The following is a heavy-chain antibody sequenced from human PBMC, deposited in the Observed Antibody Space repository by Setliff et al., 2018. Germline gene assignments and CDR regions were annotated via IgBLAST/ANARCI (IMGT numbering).Heavy chain of an antibody. D-gene: IGHD3-22*01. V-gene: IGHV4-4*08. J-gene: IGHJ4*02. Sequence: SETLSLTCTVSGGSISSYYWSWIRQPPGKGLEWIGYIYTRGSTNYNPSLRSRVTISVDTSKKQYSLNLSSVTAADTGVYYCARDSALHSYHYDSSGYLDYWGQGALVTVSS. CDR1: GGSISSYY. CDR2: IYTRGST. CDR3: ARDSALHSYHYDSSGYLDY.